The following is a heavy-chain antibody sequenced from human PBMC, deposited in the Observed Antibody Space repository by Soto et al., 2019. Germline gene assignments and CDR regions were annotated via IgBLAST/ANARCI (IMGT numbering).Heavy chain of an antibody. J-gene: IGHJ4*02. V-gene: IGHV4-4*02. CDR1: SGSISSSNW. D-gene: IGHD2-2*01. Sequence: QVQLQESGPGLVKPSGTLSLTCAVSSGSISSSNWWSWVRQPPGKGLEWIGEIYHSGSTNYNPSLKSRVTLSVDKSKNQFSLKLSSVTAADTAVYYCARVYPNCSSTSCYALDYWVQGTLVTVSS. CDR2: IYHSGST. CDR3: ARVYPNCSSTSCYALDY.